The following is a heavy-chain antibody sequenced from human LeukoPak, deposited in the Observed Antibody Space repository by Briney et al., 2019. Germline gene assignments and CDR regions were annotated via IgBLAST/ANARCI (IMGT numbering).Heavy chain of an antibody. J-gene: IGHJ4*02. D-gene: IGHD3-10*01. CDR1: GLTFSTNV. CDR3: ANSEFYVSGKYAGLDN. V-gene: IGHV3-23*01. CDR2: ISGGGDGT. Sequence: PGGSLRLSCAASGLTFSTNVMNWFRQAPGQGLNWFSTISGGGDGTYYADSVRGRITVSRDNSRNTLYLQMNFLGVEDTAVYYCANSEFYVSGKYAGLDNWGQGTLVTVSS.